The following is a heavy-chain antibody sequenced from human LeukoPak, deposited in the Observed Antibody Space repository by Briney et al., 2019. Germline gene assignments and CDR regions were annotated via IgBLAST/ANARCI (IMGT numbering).Heavy chain of an antibody. V-gene: IGHV3-23*01. D-gene: IGHD2-15*01. CDR2: SGDSDGST. CDR1: GFTFSGSG. CDR3: AKGGCRGTCNPLAY. Sequence: GGSLRLSCAASGFTFSGSGMSWVRQAPGKGLEWLSSSGDSDGSTYYADSLKGRFTISRDNSKNTLYLQMINLRAEDTAVYYGAKGGCRGTCNPLAYWGQGALVTVSP. J-gene: IGHJ4*02.